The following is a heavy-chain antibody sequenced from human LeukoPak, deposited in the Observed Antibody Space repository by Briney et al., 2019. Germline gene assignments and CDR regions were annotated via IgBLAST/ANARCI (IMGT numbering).Heavy chain of an antibody. J-gene: IGHJ4*02. D-gene: IGHD5-12*01. CDR3: ASGSGWLPSN. CDR2: IDSNGST. V-gene: IGHV4-4*09. Sequence: RASETLSLTCSVSGDSSSFYYWSWLRQTPGKGLEWIGLIDSNGSTNYNPSLKSRLTMSVDTSNSHFSLKLNSVTAADTALYYCASGSGWLPSNWGQGTLVTVSS. CDR1: GDSSSFYY.